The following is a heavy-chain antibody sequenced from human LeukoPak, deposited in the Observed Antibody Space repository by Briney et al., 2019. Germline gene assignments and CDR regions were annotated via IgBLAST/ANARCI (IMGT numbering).Heavy chain of an antibody. CDR2: IWYDGSNK. Sequence: GGSLRLSCAASGFTFSSYGMHWVRQAPGKGLEWVAVIWYDGSNKYYADSVKGRFTISRDNSKNTLYLQMNSLRAEDTAVYYCAKGTPRSGYYSFFFDYWGQGTLVTVSS. V-gene: IGHV3-33*06. J-gene: IGHJ4*02. CDR1: GFTFSSYG. D-gene: IGHD3-3*01. CDR3: AKGTPRSGYYSFFFDY.